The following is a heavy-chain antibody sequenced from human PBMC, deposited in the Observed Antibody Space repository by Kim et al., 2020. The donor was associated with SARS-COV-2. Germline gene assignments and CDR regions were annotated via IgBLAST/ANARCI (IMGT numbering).Heavy chain of an antibody. D-gene: IGHD3-22*01. Sequence: GGSLRLSCAASGFTFSDYYMSWIRQAPGKGLEWVSYISSSGSTIYYADSVKGRFTISRDNAKNSLYLQMNSLRAEDTAVYYCARAEVTYYYDSSGIGYFDLWGRGTLVTVSS. V-gene: IGHV3-11*01. CDR3: ARAEVTYYYDSSGIGYFDL. J-gene: IGHJ2*01. CDR1: GFTFSDYY. CDR2: ISSSGSTI.